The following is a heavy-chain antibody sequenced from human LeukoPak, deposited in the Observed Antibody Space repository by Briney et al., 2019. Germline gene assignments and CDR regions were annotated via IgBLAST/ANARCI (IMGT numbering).Heavy chain of an antibody. Sequence: PGESLKISCKGSGYSFPSYWIGWVRQMPGKGLEWMGIIYPGDSDAGYSPSFQGQVTISADKSISTAYLQWSSLKASDTAMYYCARLMTTVTTPIDYWGQGTLVTVSS. V-gene: IGHV5-51*01. CDR2: IYPGDSDA. CDR1: GYSFPSYW. CDR3: ARLMTTVTTPIDY. D-gene: IGHD4-17*01. J-gene: IGHJ4*02.